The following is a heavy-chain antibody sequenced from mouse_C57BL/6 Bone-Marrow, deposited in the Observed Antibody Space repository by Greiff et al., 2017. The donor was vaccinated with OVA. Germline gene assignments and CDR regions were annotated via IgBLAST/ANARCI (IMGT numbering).Heavy chain of an antibody. J-gene: IGHJ2*01. V-gene: IGHV1-55*01. CDR2: IYPGSGST. CDR1: GYTFTSYW. Sequence: VKLQQPGAELVKPGASVKMSCKASGYTFTSYWITWVKQRPGQGLEWIGDIYPGSGSTNYNEKFKSKATLTVDTSSSTAYMQLSSLTSEDSAVYYCAREGNYYGSSCSFDYWGQGTTLTVSS. D-gene: IGHD1-1*01. CDR3: AREGNYYGSSCSFDY.